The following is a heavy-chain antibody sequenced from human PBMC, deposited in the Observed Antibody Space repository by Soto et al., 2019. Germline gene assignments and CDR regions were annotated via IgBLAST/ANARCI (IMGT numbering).Heavy chain of an antibody. CDR1: GDIFTTYA. CDR3: ARGLLGGHETVDY. J-gene: IGHJ4*02. D-gene: IGHD3-16*01. CDR2: IKPAIGSA. V-gene: IGHV1-69*01. Sequence: QVQVVQSGAEVKEPGSSVKVSCKASGDIFTTYAINWVRQAPGQGLVWMGGIKPAIGSANYAPTFQGRLMITAADLTATAYMDLTSLTSEDTAVDYCARGLLGGHETVDYWGQGTLVTVSS.